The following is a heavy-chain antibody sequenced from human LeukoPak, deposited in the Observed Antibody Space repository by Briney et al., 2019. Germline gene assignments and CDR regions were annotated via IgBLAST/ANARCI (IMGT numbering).Heavy chain of an antibody. J-gene: IGHJ4*02. V-gene: IGHV4-59*01. CDR2: IYYSGTT. CDR1: GGSMSGNY. D-gene: IGHD6-19*01. Sequence: SETLSLTYIVSGGSMSGNYWPWIRQPPGKGLEWIGYIYYSGTTNYNPSLKSRVTISVDTSRNQFSLKLRSVTAADTAVYYCVRGGWSHDYWGQGTLVTVSS. CDR3: VRGGWSHDY.